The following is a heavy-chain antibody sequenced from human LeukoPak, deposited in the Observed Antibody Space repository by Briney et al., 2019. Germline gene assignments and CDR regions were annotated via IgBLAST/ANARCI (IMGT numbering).Heavy chain of an antibody. D-gene: IGHD1-26*01. J-gene: IGHJ6*03. Sequence: SETLSLTCTVSGGSISSYYWSWIRQPAGKGLEWIGRIYTSGSTNYNPSLKSRVTMSVDTSKNQFSLKLSSVTAADTVVYYCARAVPSGSPYYMDVWGKGTTVTVSS. CDR3: ARAVPSGSPYYMDV. CDR1: GGSISSYY. CDR2: IYTSGST. V-gene: IGHV4-4*07.